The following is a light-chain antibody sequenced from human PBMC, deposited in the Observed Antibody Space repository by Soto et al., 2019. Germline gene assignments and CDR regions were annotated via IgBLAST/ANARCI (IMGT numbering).Light chain of an antibody. CDR1: SCNIGAFND. CDR2: GII. J-gene: IGLJ1*01. V-gene: IGLV2-14*03. CDR3: QSYESSSSCV. Sequence: QSVLTQPPSVSDAPGQSVTISCIGTSCNIGAFNDVPWYQQHPGKAPKLLIYGIINRPSGVSNRFSGSKSGNSASLIITGLQAEDEADYYCQSYESSSSCVFGSGTKLTVL.